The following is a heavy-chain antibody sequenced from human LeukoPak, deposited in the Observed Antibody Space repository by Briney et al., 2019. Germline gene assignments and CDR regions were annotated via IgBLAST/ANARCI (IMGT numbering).Heavy chain of an antibody. D-gene: IGHD3-22*01. Sequence: GGSLRLSCAAPGFTFSSYAMSWVRQAPGKGLEWVSAISGSGGSTYYADSVKGRFTISRDNSKNTLYLQMNSLGGDDTAVYYCAGESSVTTSHSALNVWGQGALVTVSS. CDR2: ISGSGGST. CDR1: GFTFSSYA. J-gene: IGHJ3*01. V-gene: IGHV3-23*01. CDR3: AGESSVTTSHSALNV.